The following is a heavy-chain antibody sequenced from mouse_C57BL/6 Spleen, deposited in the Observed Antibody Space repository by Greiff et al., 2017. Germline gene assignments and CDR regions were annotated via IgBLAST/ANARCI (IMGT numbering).Heavy chain of an antibody. J-gene: IGHJ4*01. CDR1: GFTFSDYY. D-gene: IGHD2-4*01. CDR3: AREYDYDEGAYAMDY. CDR2: INYDGSST. V-gene: IGHV5-16*01. Sequence: EVHLVESEGGLVQPGSSMKLSCTASGFTFSDYYMAWVRQVPEKGLEWVANINYDGSSTYYLDSLKSRFIISRDNAKNILYLQMSSLKSEDTATYYCAREYDYDEGAYAMDYWGQGTSVTVSS.